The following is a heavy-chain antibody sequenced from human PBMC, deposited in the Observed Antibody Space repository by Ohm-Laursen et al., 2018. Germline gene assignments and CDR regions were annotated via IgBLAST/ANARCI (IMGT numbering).Heavy chain of an antibody. Sequence: SQTLSLTCTVSGGSISSYYWSWIRQPAGKGLEWIGRIYTSGSTNYNPSLKSRVTMSVDTSKNQFSLKLSSVTAADTAVYYCASIDYYDSSGYYNYWGQGTLVIVSS. V-gene: IGHV4-4*07. J-gene: IGHJ4*02. CDR3: ASIDYYDSSGYYNY. CDR2: IYTSGST. D-gene: IGHD3-22*01. CDR1: GGSISSYY.